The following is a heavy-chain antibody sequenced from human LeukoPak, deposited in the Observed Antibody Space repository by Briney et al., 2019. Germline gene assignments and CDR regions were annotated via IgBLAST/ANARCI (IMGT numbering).Heavy chain of an antibody. CDR1: GYTLTELS. CDR2: FDPEDGET. J-gene: IGHJ4*02. Sequence: GASVKVSCKVSGYTLTELSMHWVRQDPGEGLEWMGGFDPEDGETIYAQKFQGRVTMTEDTSTDTASMELSSLRSEDTAVYYCVTGSSEKDYYDSGTYYLGDSWGQGTLVTVPS. D-gene: IGHD3-10*01. V-gene: IGHV1-24*01. CDR3: VTGSSEKDYYDSGTYYLGDS.